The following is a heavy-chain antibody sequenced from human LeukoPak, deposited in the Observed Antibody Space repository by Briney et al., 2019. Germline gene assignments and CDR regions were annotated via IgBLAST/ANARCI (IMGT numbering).Heavy chain of an antibody. D-gene: IGHD3-22*01. CDR1: GYTFTSYG. J-gene: IGHJ5*02. V-gene: IGHV1-18*01. CDR2: ISAYNGNT. Sequence: ASVKVSCKASGYTFTSYGISWVRQAPGQGLEWMGWISAYNGNTNYAQKLQGRVTMTTDTSTSTAYMELRSLRSDDTAAYYCARVHYDSSGYYYSGEEAFNWFDPWGQGTLVTVSS. CDR3: ARVHYDSSGYYYSGEEAFNWFDP.